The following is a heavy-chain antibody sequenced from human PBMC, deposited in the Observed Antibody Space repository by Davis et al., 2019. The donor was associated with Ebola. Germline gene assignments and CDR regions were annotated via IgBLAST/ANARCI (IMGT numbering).Heavy chain of an antibody. CDR1: GYNFNSYW. D-gene: IGHD1-7*01. J-gene: IGHJ4*02. Sequence: PGGSLRLSCQGSGYNFNSYWIGWVRQMPGKGLEWMGIIFPGDSDTRYSPSFQGQVTMSADNSLNTAYLHWSSLRASDSAMYYCVRGGGTSIVGDFWGQGSLVTVSS. CDR2: IFPGDSDT. V-gene: IGHV5-51*01. CDR3: VRGGGTSIVGDF.